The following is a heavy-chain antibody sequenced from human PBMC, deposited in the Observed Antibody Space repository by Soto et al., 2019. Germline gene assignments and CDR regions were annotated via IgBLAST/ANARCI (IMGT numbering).Heavy chain of an antibody. Sequence: QVQLMQSGAEVKKPGASVKVSCKASGNTFTNYYIHWVRQAPGQGLEWMGTVNPSGGHTTYSQNFLGRVTMTMATSTSTLYMELTSLTSDDTAVYYCARGGHVVVVTAAFDYWGQGTLVTVSS. CDR1: GNTFTNYY. CDR3: ARGGHVVVVTAAFDY. D-gene: IGHD2-21*02. CDR2: VNPSGGHT. V-gene: IGHV1-46*01. J-gene: IGHJ4*02.